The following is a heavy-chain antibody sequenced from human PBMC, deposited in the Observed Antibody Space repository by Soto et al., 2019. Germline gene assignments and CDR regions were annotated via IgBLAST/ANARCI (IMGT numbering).Heavy chain of an antibody. J-gene: IGHJ6*04. CDR1: VGSFMGSY. D-gene: IGHD6-13*01. CDR2: INHSGST. Sequence: QVQLQQWGAGLLKPSETLSPPSPFLVGSFMGSYGSWTAQPPGKGLEWIGEINHSGSTNCNPSLKSRVTISVDTSKNQFSLKLSSVTAADTAVYYCARRWQQVAPLLDVWGKGTTVTVSS. V-gene: IGHV4-34*01. CDR3: ARRWQQVAPLLDV.